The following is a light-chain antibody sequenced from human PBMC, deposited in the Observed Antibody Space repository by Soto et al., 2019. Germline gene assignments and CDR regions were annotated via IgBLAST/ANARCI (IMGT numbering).Light chain of an antibody. Sequence: EIELTQSPGSLSLSPGERATLSCRASQSVSSSYLGWYQQKPGQAPRLLIYGASSRATGIPDRFSGSGSGTDFTLTISRLEPEDFAIYYCQQYGRSPGTFGQGTKVEIK. V-gene: IGKV3-20*01. CDR1: QSVSSSY. CDR3: QQYGRSPGT. CDR2: GAS. J-gene: IGKJ1*01.